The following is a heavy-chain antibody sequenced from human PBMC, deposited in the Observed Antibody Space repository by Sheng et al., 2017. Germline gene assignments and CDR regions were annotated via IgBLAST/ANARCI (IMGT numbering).Heavy chain of an antibody. CDR3: ARDHGHDYDDPKLVPTP. CDR2: IRYDGYA. CDR1: GGSVSSRTDY. J-gene: IGHJ5*02. V-gene: IGHV4-39*07. Sequence: QLRLQESGPGLVRPSETLSLTCSVSGGSVSSRTDYWGWIRHAPREGLEWIGSIRYDGYAYYNPSLKSRVSVSIDTSKNQFSLELTSVTAADTAAYYCARDHGHDYDDPKLVPTPWGQGRPRPPSP. D-gene: IGHD4-17*01.